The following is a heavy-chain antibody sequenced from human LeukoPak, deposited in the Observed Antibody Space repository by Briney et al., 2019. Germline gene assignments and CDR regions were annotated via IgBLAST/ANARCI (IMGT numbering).Heavy chain of an antibody. D-gene: IGHD6-19*01. Sequence: GGSLRLSYVASEFTFSSHAMNWVRQAPGKGLEWVSSISGGGESTYYADSVKGRFTVSGDNSKNTLYLQINSLRGEDTAVYYCAKGKYSSGGVPDYWGQGTLVTVSS. CDR1: EFTFSSHA. J-gene: IGHJ4*02. CDR2: ISGGGEST. V-gene: IGHV3-23*01. CDR3: AKGKYSSGGVPDY.